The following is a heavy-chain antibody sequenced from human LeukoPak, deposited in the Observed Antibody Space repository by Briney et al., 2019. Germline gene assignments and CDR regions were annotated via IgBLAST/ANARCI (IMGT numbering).Heavy chain of an antibody. J-gene: IGHJ6*02. CDR2: IIPILGIA. CDR3: ARDREQLSLLYYYYYGMDV. Sequence: SVKVSCRASGGTFSSYAISWVRQAPGQGLEWMGRIIPILGIANYAQKFQGRVTITADKSTSTAYMELSSLRSEDTAVYYCARDREQLSLLYYYYYGMDVWGQGTTVTVSS. CDR1: GGTFSSYA. D-gene: IGHD6-6*01. V-gene: IGHV1-69*04.